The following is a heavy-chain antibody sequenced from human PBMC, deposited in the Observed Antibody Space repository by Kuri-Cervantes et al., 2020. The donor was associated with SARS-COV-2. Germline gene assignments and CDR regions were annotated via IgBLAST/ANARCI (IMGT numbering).Heavy chain of an antibody. Sequence: ASVKVSCKASGYTFTGYYMHWVRQAPGQGLEWMGWINPNSGGTNSAQKFQVWVIMTRDKSISTAYMELSRLRSDDTAVYYFARGPSGGYFGRTYRGGWDSFDIWGQGTMVTVSS. V-gene: IGHV1-2*04. CDR2: INPNSGGT. CDR1: GYTFTGYY. D-gene: IGHD3-16*02. CDR3: ARGPSGGYFGRTYRGGWDSFDI. J-gene: IGHJ3*02.